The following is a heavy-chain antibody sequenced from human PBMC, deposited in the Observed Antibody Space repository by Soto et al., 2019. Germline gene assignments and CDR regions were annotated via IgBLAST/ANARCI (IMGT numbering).Heavy chain of an antibody. CDR2: INHSGST. Sequence: SETLSLTCAVYGGSFSGYYWSWIRQPPGKGLEWIGEINHSGSTNYNPSLKSRVTISVDTSKNQFSLKLSSVTAADTAVYYCARVPSITMVRGENWFDPWGQGTLVTV. J-gene: IGHJ5*02. CDR1: GGSFSGYY. CDR3: ARVPSITMVRGENWFDP. V-gene: IGHV4-34*01. D-gene: IGHD3-10*01.